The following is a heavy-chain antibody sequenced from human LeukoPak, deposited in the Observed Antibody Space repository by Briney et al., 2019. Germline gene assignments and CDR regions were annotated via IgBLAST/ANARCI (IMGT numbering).Heavy chain of an antibody. J-gene: IGHJ6*03. V-gene: IGHV3-23*01. CDR1: GFTFSNYA. Sequence: GGPRRFPGAALGFTFSNYAMPWFAQSPGKAWEGCSGISISGDKTYYADSVKGRFTISRDNSKNTLYLQMNSLRAEDTAVYFCANRGVGYFYMDVWGKGTTVTVSS. CDR2: ISISGDKT. D-gene: IGHD2-15*01. CDR3: ANRGVGYFYMDV.